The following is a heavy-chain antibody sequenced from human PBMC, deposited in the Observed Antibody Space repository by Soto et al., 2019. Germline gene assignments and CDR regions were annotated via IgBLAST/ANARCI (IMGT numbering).Heavy chain of an antibody. D-gene: IGHD1-7*01. CDR3: ARDGTFDI. CDR2: INPAGGTT. Sequence: QVQLVQSGAEVKKPGASVKVSCQASGYTFTKYFIQWIRQGPGQDLEWVGLINPAGGTTSYAQKFQGRVTMTRDTSTRTVFMEMSSLRYDDTCVYFCARDGTFDIWGQGTLVTVSS. CDR1: GYTFTKYF. V-gene: IGHV1-46*01. J-gene: IGHJ4*02.